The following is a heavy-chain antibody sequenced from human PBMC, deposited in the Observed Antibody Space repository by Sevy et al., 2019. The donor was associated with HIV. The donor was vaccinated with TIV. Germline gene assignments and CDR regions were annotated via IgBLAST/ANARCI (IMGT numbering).Heavy chain of an antibody. V-gene: IGHV1-18*01. CDR1: GYTFINYP. CDR2: IRTYNGKT. D-gene: IGHD3-22*01. Sequence: ASVKVSCKTSGYTFINYPLNWVRQAPGQGLEWMGCIRTYNGKTRYAQKFQGRATMTTDTSTSTAYMELRSLRSDDTAVYYCARDSDGSGHYYFDYFDSWGQGTLVTVSS. CDR3: ARDSDGSGHYYFDYFDS. J-gene: IGHJ4*02.